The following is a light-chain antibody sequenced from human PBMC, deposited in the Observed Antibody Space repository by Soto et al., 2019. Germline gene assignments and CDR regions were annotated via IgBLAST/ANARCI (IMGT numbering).Light chain of an antibody. Sequence: DIVMTQSPDSLAVSLGERATINCKSSQSVLYTSNNKNYLAWYQQKAGQPPKLLVYWASTRESGVPDRFSGSGSGTDFTLTISSLQAEDVAVYYCQQYYSSSITFGQGRRLEIK. J-gene: IGKJ5*01. CDR3: QQYYSSSIT. CDR2: WAS. V-gene: IGKV4-1*01. CDR1: QSVLYTSNNKNY.